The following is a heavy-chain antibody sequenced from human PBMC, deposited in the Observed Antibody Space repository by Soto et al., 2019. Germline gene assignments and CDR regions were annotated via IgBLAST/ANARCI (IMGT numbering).Heavy chain of an antibody. CDR2: IKSDASTT. V-gene: IGHV3-74*01. D-gene: IGHD3-10*01. J-gene: IGHJ4*02. CDR1: GFTFSTSW. Sequence: EVQLVESGGGLVQPGGSLRLSCAASGFTFSTSWMHWVRQPAGKGLVWVSRIKSDASTTNYADSVKGRFTISRDNAKNTLYLQMDSLTVEDTAVYYCARGPTGWFGYDYWGQGTLVTVSS. CDR3: ARGPTGWFGYDY.